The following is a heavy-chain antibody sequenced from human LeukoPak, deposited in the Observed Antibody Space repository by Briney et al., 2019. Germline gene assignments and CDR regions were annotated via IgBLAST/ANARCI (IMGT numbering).Heavy chain of an antibody. CDR2: ISDSGGST. CDR1: GFTFSSSA. V-gene: IGHV3-23*01. Sequence: QAGGSLRLSCAASGFTFSSSAMSWVRQAPGEGLEWVSAISDSGGSTYYADPVKGRFTISRDTTKNTLYLQMNSLRAEDTAVYYCSQTRLRYFDWLSALTNDAFDIWGQGTMVTVSS. J-gene: IGHJ3*02. CDR3: SQTRLRYFDWLSALTNDAFDI. D-gene: IGHD3-9*01.